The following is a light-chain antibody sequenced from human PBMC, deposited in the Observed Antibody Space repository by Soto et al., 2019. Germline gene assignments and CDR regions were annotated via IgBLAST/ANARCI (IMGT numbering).Light chain of an antibody. Sequence: QSVLTQPPSASATPGQRVTISCSGGTSNIGSNAVNWYQQLPGTAPKVIIYRRNLRPPGVHDRFSGSQSGTSASLAISGLQSGDEADYYCATWDDNLNGWVFGGGTKLTVL. V-gene: IGLV1-44*01. CDR2: RRN. CDR1: TSNIGSNA. J-gene: IGLJ3*02. CDR3: ATWDDNLNGWV.